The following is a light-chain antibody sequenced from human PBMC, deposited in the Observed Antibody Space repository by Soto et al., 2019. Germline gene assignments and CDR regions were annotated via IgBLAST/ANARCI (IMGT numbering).Light chain of an antibody. CDR3: QQYGGSPRT. V-gene: IGKV3-20*01. CDR1: QSVSNNY. J-gene: IGKJ1*01. Sequence: EIGLTQSPGTLSLSPGDRATLSCRASQSVSNNYLAWYQQKPGQAPKLLIYGASSRATDIPDRFSGSGSGTDFSLTISRLEPEDFAVYYCQQYGGSPRTFGQGTKVDIK. CDR2: GAS.